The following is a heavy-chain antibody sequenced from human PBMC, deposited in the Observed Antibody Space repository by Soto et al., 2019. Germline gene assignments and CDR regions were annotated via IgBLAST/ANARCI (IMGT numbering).Heavy chain of an antibody. D-gene: IGHD2-15*01. CDR1: GYTFTSYG. CDR2: ISAYNGNT. CDR3: ARDTDCSGGSCYFHYYYYGMDV. J-gene: IGHJ6*02. V-gene: IGHV1-18*01. Sequence: ASVKVSCKASGYTFTSYGISWVRQAPGQGLEWMGWISAYNGNTNYAQKHQGRVTMTTDTSTSTAYMELRSLRSDDTAVYYCARDTDCSGGSCYFHYYYYGMDVWGQGTTVTVSS.